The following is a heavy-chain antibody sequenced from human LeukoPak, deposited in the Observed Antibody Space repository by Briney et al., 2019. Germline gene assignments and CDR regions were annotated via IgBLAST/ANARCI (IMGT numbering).Heavy chain of an antibody. J-gene: IGHJ4*02. D-gene: IGHD6-19*01. CDR1: GGSISLSF. CDR3: ARDAGSGGYYFDS. CDR2: LYPSGRT. Sequence: SETLSLTCTVSGGSISLSFWSWLRQPAGKGLEWVGRLYPSGRTENNPSLKSRVSISLDAPKSQFSLRLTSVTAADTAVYFCARDAGSGGYYFDSWGQGTRVTVSS. V-gene: IGHV4-4*07.